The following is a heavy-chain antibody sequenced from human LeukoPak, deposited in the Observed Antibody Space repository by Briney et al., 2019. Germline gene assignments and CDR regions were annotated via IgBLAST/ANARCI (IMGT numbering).Heavy chain of an antibody. CDR2: INPNSGGT. CDR1: GYTFTVYY. D-gene: IGHD3-22*01. CDR3: ARDTNDDSSGYYFDY. V-gene: IGHV1-2*02. J-gene: IGHJ4*02. Sequence: ASVTVSFKASGYTFTVYYMHWVRPAPGQGLEWMGWINPNSGGTNYAQKFQGRVTMTRDTSISTAYMELSRLRSDDTAVYYCARDTNDDSSGYYFDYWGQGTLVTVSS.